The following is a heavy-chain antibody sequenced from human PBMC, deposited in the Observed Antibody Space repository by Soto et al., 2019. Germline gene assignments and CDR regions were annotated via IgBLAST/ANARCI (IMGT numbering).Heavy chain of an antibody. CDR3: ARSRTQWLVSPRGDYYYGIDV. V-gene: IGHV4-34*01. J-gene: IGHJ6*02. Sequence: SETLSLTCAVYGGSFSGYYWSWIRQPPGKGLEWIGEINHSGSTNYNPSLKSRVTISVDTSKNQFSLKLSSVTAADTAVYYCARSRTQWLVSPRGDYYYGIDVWGQGTTVTVSS. CDR1: GGSFSGYY. D-gene: IGHD6-19*01. CDR2: INHSGST.